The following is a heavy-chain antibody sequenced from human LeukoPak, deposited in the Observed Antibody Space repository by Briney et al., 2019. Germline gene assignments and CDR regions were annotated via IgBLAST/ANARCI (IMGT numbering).Heavy chain of an antibody. D-gene: IGHD4-23*01. J-gene: IGHJ4*02. CDR1: GFTFNSYA. V-gene: IGHV3-23*01. CDR2: IGRSGGDI. Sequence: GGSLRLSCAASGFTFNSYAMAWVRQAPGKGLEWVSVIGRSGGDIQYVDSVKGRFTISRDNSKNTLYLQMNSLRAEDTAVYYCAKYAPPTTVVTRYFDYWGQGTLVTVSS. CDR3: AKYAPPTTVVTRYFDY.